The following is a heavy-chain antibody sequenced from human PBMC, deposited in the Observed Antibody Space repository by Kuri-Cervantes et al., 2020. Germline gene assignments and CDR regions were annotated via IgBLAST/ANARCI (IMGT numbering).Heavy chain of an antibody. V-gene: IGHV3-53*01. D-gene: IGHD1-7*01. CDR3: AKESAVEGKPIGPELYNWFDP. Sequence: GESLKISCAASGFTVSSNYMSWVRQAPGKGLEWVSVIYSGGSTYYADSVKGRFTISRDNSKNTLYLQMNSLRAEDTAVYYCAKESAVEGKPIGPELYNWFDPWGQGTLVTVSS. J-gene: IGHJ5*02. CDR1: GFTVSSNY. CDR2: IYSGGST.